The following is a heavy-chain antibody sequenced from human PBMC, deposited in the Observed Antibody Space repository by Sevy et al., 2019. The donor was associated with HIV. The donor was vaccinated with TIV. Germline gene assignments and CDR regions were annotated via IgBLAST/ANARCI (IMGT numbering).Heavy chain of an antibody. CDR3: AKNRPPGGSYFSRHAMDV. CDR1: GFTFSAYD. V-gene: IGHV3-30*18. J-gene: IGHJ6*02. Sequence: GGSLRLSCVASGFTFSAYDMHWVRQAPGKGLEWVAIISSDGSYRYYADSVRGRFSMSKDNSKNTMYLQISAPSIEDTAVYYCAKNRPPGGSYFSRHAMDVWGRGTTVTVSS. D-gene: IGHD3-16*01. CDR2: ISSDGSYR.